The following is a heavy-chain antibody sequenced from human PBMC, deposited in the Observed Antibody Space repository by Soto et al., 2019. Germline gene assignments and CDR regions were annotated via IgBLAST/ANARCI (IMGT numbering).Heavy chain of an antibody. Sequence: HPGGSLRLSCAASGFTFSSYAMSWVRQAPGKGLEWVSAISGSGGSTYYADSVKGRFTISRDNSKNTLYLQMNSLRAEDTAVYYCAKGDDFWSGYLDYWGQGTLVTVSS. D-gene: IGHD3-3*01. CDR2: ISGSGGST. CDR1: GFTFSSYA. CDR3: AKGDDFWSGYLDY. V-gene: IGHV3-23*01. J-gene: IGHJ4*02.